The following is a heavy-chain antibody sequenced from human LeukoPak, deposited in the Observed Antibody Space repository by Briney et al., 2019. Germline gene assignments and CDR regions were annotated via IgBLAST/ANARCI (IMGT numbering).Heavy chain of an antibody. CDR3: AKGGAYYDSSIDF. CDR1: GFAFSNFA. CDR2: IRYDGSKS. D-gene: IGHD3-22*01. V-gene: IGHV3-30*02. Sequence: PGGSLRLSCAASGFAFSNFAMHWVRQAPGKGLEWVAFIRYDGSKSYYADSVKDRFNLSRDNSRNTLYLQMNSLRAGDTAVYYCAKGGAYYDSSIDFWGQGTLVTVSS. J-gene: IGHJ4*02.